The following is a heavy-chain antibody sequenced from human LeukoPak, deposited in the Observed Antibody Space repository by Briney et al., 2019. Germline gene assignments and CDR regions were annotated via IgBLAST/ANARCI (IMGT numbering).Heavy chain of an antibody. CDR2: IYYSGST. CDR1: GGSISSYY. J-gene: IGHJ4*02. V-gene: IGHV4-59*01. CDR3: AREWLAARRGYFDY. Sequence: PSETLSLTCTVSGGSISSYYWSWIRQPPGKGLEWIGYIYYSGSTNYDPSLKSRVTISVDTSKNQFSLKLSSVTAADTAVYYCAREWLAARRGYFDYWGQGTLVTVSS. D-gene: IGHD6-6*01.